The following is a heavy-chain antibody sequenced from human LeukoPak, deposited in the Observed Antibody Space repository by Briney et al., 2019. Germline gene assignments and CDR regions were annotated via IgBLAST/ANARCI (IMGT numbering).Heavy chain of an antibody. Sequence: GGSLRLSYAASGFTFRNFWMNWARQTPGKGLEWVASIMKDGGQKKYVDSVKGRFTISRDNAQNLVYLQLSSLRAEDTAMYYCVRDADFYKGDYWGQGTLVTVSS. D-gene: IGHD5-24*01. J-gene: IGHJ4*02. V-gene: IGHV3-7*03. CDR3: VRDADFYKGDY. CDR1: GFTFRNFW. CDR2: IMKDGGQK.